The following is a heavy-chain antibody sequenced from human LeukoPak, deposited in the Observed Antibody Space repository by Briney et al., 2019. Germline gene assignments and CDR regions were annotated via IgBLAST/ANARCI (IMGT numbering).Heavy chain of an antibody. CDR2: ISPDGSTT. D-gene: IGHD3-3*01. CDR1: GFTFSSYW. J-gene: IGHJ4*02. Sequence: GGSLKLSCAASGFTFSSYWMHWVRQAPGKGLVWVSRISPDGSTTGHADSVKGRFTTSRDNAKNTLFLQMNSLRAEDTAVYYCTRDFDFSSAIWGQGTLVTVSS. V-gene: IGHV3-74*01. CDR3: TRDFDFSSAI.